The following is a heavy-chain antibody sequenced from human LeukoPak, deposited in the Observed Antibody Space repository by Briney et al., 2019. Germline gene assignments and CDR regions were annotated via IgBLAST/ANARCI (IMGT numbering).Heavy chain of an antibody. V-gene: IGHV3-53*01. D-gene: IGHD6-13*01. CDR1: GFTVSSNY. CDR3: ARERSSSWYGGSWFDP. Sequence: GGSLRLSCAASGFTVSSNYMSWVRQAPGKGLEWVSVIYSGGSTYYADSVKGRFTISRDNSKNTLYLQMNSLRAEDTAVYYCARERSSSWYGGSWFDPWGQGTLVTVSS. J-gene: IGHJ5*02. CDR2: IYSGGST.